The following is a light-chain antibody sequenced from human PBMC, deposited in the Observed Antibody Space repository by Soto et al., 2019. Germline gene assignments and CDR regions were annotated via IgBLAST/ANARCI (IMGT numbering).Light chain of an antibody. V-gene: IGKV1-39*01. CDR3: QQSYSTPPET. CDR1: QSISSC. Sequence: DIQMTPSPSSLSASVGDRVTITCRASQSISSCLDWYQQKPGKAPKLLIYAASSLQSAVPSRFSGSGAGTDFTLSISSLQPEDFATYYCQQSYSTPPETVGQGPSWRSN. CDR2: AAS. J-gene: IGKJ2*01.